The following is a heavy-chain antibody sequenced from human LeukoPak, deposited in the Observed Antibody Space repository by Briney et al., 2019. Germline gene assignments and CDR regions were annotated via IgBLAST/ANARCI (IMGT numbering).Heavy chain of an antibody. Sequence: GGSLRLSCAPSGFTFSRYWMTWVRQAPGKGLEWVANIKEDGSENSYVESVKGPFTISRDNAKNSLYLQLNRLRAKDTDGYFCARPPSYDYWGQGTLGTVSS. CDR3: ARPPSYDY. CDR1: GFTFSRYW. V-gene: IGHV3-7*01. J-gene: IGHJ4*02. CDR2: IKEDGSEN.